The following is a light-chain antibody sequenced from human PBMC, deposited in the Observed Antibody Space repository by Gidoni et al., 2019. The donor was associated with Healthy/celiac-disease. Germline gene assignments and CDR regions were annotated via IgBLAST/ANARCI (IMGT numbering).Light chain of an antibody. V-gene: IGKV3-15*01. J-gene: IGKJ4*01. CDR2: GAS. Sequence: EIVMTQSPATLSVSPGERATISCRASQSVSSTLAWYQQKPGQAPRLLIYGASTRATGIPARFSGSGSGTEFTLTISSLLSEDFAVYYCQQYNNWPLTFGGGTKGRSN. CDR3: QQYNNWPLT. CDR1: QSVSST.